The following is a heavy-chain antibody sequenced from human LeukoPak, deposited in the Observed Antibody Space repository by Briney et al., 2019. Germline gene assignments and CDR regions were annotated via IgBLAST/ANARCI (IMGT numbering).Heavy chain of an antibody. CDR2: ISSNGGST. V-gene: IGHV3-64*01. J-gene: IGHJ4*02. D-gene: IGHD1-26*01. Sequence: GGSLRLSCAASGFTFSSYAMHWVRQAPGKGLEYVSAISSNGGSTYYANSVKGRFTISRDNSKNTLYLQMGSLRAEDMAVYYCARDQAGGSHPIYDYWGQGTLVTVSS. CDR3: ARDQAGGSHPIYDY. CDR1: GFTFSSYA.